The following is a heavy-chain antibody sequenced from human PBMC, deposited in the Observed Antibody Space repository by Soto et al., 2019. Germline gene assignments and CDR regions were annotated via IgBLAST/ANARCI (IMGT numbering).Heavy chain of an antibody. J-gene: IGHJ6*02. Sequence: QVQLVESGGGVVQPGRSLRLSCAASGFTFSSYGMHWVRQAPGKGLEWVAVIWYDGSNKYYADSVKGRFTISRDNSKNTLYLQMNSLRAEDTAVYYCARDRESRGWYEGHGMDVWGQGTTVTVSS. D-gene: IGHD6-19*01. CDR1: GFTFSSYG. CDR2: IWYDGSNK. CDR3: ARDRESRGWYEGHGMDV. V-gene: IGHV3-33*01.